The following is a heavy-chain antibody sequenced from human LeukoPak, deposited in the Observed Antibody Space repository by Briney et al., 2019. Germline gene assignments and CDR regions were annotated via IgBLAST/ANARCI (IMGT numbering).Heavy chain of an antibody. V-gene: IGHV4-59*01. CDR1: GGSISSYY. CDR3: ARDPGPDYYDSSGYYSLNAFDI. CDR2: IYYSGST. Sequence: PSETLSLTCTVSGGSISSYYWSWIRQPPGKGLEWVGYIYYSGSTNYNPSLKSRVTISGDTFKNQFSLTLSSVTAADTAVYYCARDPGPDYYDSSGYYSLNAFDIWGQGTMVTVSS. J-gene: IGHJ3*02. D-gene: IGHD3-22*01.